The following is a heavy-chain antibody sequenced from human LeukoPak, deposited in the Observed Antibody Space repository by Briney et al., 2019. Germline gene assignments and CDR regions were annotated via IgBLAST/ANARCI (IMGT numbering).Heavy chain of an antibody. D-gene: IGHD3-10*01. Sequence: PWGSLSLSCAASGFTFISYAMSWVRQAPEKGLEWVSAISGGGGRTYYTDSVKGRFTISRDNSKNTLYLQLSSLIVEDTAVYYCAKEPDGSGSHYSHFDYWGQGTLVTVSS. CDR2: ISGGGGRT. J-gene: IGHJ4*02. CDR1: GFTFISYA. CDR3: AKEPDGSGSHYSHFDY. V-gene: IGHV3-23*01.